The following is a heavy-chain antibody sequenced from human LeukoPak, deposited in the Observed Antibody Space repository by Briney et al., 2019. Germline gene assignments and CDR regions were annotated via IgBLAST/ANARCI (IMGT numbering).Heavy chain of an antibody. D-gene: IGHD5-12*01. CDR2: ISTTDATT. CDR3: AKDISGYDSLDY. V-gene: IGHV3-23*01. Sequence: GGSLRLSCAASGFTFSNYAMNWVRQAPGKGLEWVSGISTTDATTSYADSVKGRFTISIDNSKNTLYLQMNSLRAEDTAKYYCAKDISGYDSLDYWGQGTQVTVSS. CDR1: GFTFSNYA. J-gene: IGHJ4*02.